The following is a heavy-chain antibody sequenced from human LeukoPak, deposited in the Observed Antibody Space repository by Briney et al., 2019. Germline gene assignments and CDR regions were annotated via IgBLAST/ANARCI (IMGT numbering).Heavy chain of an antibody. CDR3: ARSLLVPAFDI. J-gene: IGHJ3*02. Sequence: SETLSLTCTVSGYSISSGYYWGWIRQPPGKGLEWIGSIYHSGSTYYNPSLKSRVTISVDTSKNQFSLKLSSVTAADTAVYYCARSLLVPAFDIWGQGTMVTVSS. CDR2: IYHSGST. D-gene: IGHD6-6*01. V-gene: IGHV4-38-2*02. CDR1: GYSISSGYY.